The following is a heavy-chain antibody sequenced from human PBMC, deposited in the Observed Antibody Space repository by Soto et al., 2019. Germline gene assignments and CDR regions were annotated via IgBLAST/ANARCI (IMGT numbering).Heavy chain of an antibody. V-gene: IGHV3-30*18. Sequence: GGSLRLSCAASGFTFSSHGMHWVRQAPGKGLEWVAVISYDGSNKYYADSVKGRFTISRDNSKNTLYLQMNSLRAEDTAVYYCAKASLQLQLATLAGYGMDAWGQGPTVTVSS. J-gene: IGHJ6*02. CDR1: GFTFSSHG. D-gene: IGHD2-15*01. CDR3: AKASLQLQLATLAGYGMDA. CDR2: ISYDGSNK.